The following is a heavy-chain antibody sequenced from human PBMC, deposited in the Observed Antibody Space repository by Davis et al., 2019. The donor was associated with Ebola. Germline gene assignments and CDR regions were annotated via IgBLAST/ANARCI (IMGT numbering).Heavy chain of an antibody. Sequence: GESLKISCAASGFTFSPYRMHWVRQAPGKGLVWASRINSDGSNTDYADSVKGRSTISRDNDKNTLYLQMNSLRAEDTAVYYCARASQYSSPLDVWGKGTTVTVSS. V-gene: IGHV3-74*01. J-gene: IGHJ6*04. CDR1: GFTFSPYR. D-gene: IGHD6-6*01. CDR2: INSDGSNT. CDR3: ARASQYSSPLDV.